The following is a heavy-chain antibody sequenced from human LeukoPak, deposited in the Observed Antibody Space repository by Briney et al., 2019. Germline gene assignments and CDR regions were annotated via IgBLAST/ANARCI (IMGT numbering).Heavy chain of an antibody. D-gene: IGHD3-3*02. CDR3: ARVRSISLFDP. CDR2: IYYSGST. CDR1: GGSISSYY. V-gene: IGHV4-59*01. J-gene: IGHJ5*02. Sequence: SSETLSLTCTVSGGSISSYYWSWTRQPPGKGLEWIGYIYYSGSTNYNPSLKSRVTISVDTSKNQFSLKLSSVTAADTAVYYCARVRSISLFDPWGQGTLVTVSS.